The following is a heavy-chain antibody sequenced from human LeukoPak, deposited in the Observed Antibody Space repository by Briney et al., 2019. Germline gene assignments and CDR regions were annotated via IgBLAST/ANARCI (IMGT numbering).Heavy chain of an antibody. J-gene: IGHJ4*02. V-gene: IGHV3-23*01. Sequence: GGSLRLSCAASGFTFSSYAMSWVRQAPGKGLEWVSAISGSGGSTYYADSVKGRFTISRDNSKSTLYLQMNSLRAEDTAVYYCAKVNDFWSGYYGTLDYWGQGTLVTVSS. CDR3: AKVNDFWSGYYGTLDY. CDR2: ISGSGGST. CDR1: GFTFSSYA. D-gene: IGHD3-3*01.